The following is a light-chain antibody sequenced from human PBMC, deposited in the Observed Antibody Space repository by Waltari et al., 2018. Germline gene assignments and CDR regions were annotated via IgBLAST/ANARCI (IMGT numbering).Light chain of an antibody. Sequence: QSALTQPASVSGSPGQSITISCTGTSSDVGGSNYVSWYQQHPGKAPRLVIYDVSNRTSGSSNRFSGSKSANTASLTFSGIQAEDEADYYCSSYTSSSTLVFGGGTKLTVL. CDR2: DVS. CDR1: SSDVGGSNY. V-gene: IGLV2-14*03. J-gene: IGLJ2*01. CDR3: SSYTSSSTLV.